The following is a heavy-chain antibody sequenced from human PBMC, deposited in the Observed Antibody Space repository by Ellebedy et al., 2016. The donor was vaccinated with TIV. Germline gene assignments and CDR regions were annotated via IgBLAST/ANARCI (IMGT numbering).Heavy chain of an antibody. J-gene: IGHJ4*02. CDR1: GFTFSSYA. D-gene: IGHD2-2*01. CDR2: ISGSGGST. CDR3: ARDRVVPAAMLHY. V-gene: IGHV3-23*01. Sequence: GGSLRLSXVVYGFTFSSYAMRWVSQAPGKGLEWVSAISGSGGSTYYADSVKGRFTISRDNSKNTLYLQMNSLRAEDTAVYYCARDRVVPAAMLHYWGQGTLVTVSS.